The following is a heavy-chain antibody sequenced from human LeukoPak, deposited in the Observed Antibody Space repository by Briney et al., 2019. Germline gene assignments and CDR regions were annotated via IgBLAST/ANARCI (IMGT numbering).Heavy chain of an antibody. CDR2: ISSSSSYI. CDR1: GFTFSSYS. CDR3: ARDRGCSSTSCYSY. Sequence: GRSLRLSCAASGFTFSSYSMIWVRQAPGKGLEWVSYISSSSSYIYYADSVKGRFTISRDNPKNSLYLQMNSLRAEDTAVYYCARDRGCSSTSCYSYLGQGTLVTVSS. D-gene: IGHD2-2*02. J-gene: IGHJ4*02. V-gene: IGHV3-21*01.